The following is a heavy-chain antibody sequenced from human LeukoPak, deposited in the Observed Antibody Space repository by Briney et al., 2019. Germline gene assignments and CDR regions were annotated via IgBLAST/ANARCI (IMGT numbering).Heavy chain of an antibody. Sequence: PGGSLRLSCAASGFTFSTYAMNWVRQAPGGGLEWVSVIAGNSITIRYADSVKGRFTISRDNSKNTVFLQMNSLKVEDTALYYCAKDLRPDGLYDFDSWGQGTLVTVSS. D-gene: IGHD5/OR15-5a*01. CDR1: GFTFSTYA. CDR3: AKDLRPDGLYDFDS. J-gene: IGHJ4*02. CDR2: IAGNSITI. V-gene: IGHV3-23*01.